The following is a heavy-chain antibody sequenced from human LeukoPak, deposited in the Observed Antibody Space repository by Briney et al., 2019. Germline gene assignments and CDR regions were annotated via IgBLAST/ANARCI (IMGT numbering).Heavy chain of an antibody. V-gene: IGHV4-59*04. J-gene: IGHJ4*02. CDR3: ARYDILTGLQGGFFDY. CDR1: GGSISSYY. Sequence: PSETLSLTCTVSGGSISSYYWSWIRQPPGKGLEWIGYIYYTGSTYYNPSLKSRVTMSVDTSKNQFSLKLSSVTAVDTAVYYCARYDILTGLQGGFFDYWGQGTLVTVSS. D-gene: IGHD3-9*01. CDR2: IYYTGST.